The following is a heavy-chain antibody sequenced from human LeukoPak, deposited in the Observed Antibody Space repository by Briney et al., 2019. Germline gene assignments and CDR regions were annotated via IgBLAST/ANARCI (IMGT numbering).Heavy chain of an antibody. J-gene: IGHJ4*02. CDR3: ARDFRIVGATSSFDY. CDR2: IYHSGST. CDR1: GGSISSYY. V-gene: IGHV4-59*12. D-gene: IGHD1-26*01. Sequence: SETLSLTCTVSGGSISSYYWSWIRQPPGKGLEWIGYIYHSGSTYYNPSLKSRVTISVDRSKNQFSLKLSSVTAADTAVYYCARDFRIVGATSSFDYWGQGTLVTVSS.